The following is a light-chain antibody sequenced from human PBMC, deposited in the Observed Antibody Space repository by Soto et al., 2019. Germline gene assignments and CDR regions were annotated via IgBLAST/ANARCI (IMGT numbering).Light chain of an antibody. CDR2: GAS. CDR3: QQYGSSPTT. Sequence: EIVLTQSPATLSLSPGEGATLSCRASQSVSSTFLAWYQHKPGRPPRLLIYGASSRATDIPDRFSGGGSGTDFTLTIIRLEPEDFAVYYCQQYGSSPTTFGQGTRLEIK. CDR1: QSVSSTF. V-gene: IGKV3-20*01. J-gene: IGKJ5*01.